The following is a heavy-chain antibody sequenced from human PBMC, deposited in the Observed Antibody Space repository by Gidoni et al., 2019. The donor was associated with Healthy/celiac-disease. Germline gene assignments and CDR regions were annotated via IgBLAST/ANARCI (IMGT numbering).Heavy chain of an antibody. CDR1: GFTFSSYS. CDR3: ARPLLVGNAFDI. CDR2: ISSSSSPI. V-gene: IGHV3-48*01. D-gene: IGHD2-8*02. Sequence: EVHLVESGGGLVQPGGSLRLSCAASGFTFSSYSMNWVRQAPGKGLEWVSYISSSSSPIYYADSVKGRFTISRDNAKNSLYLQMNSLRAEDTAVYYCARPLLVGNAFDIWGQGTMVTVSS. J-gene: IGHJ3*02.